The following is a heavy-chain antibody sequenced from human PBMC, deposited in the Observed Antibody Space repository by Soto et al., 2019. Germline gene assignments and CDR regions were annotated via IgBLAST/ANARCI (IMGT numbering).Heavy chain of an antibody. Sequence: QVQLQQWGAGLLKPSETLSLTCAVYGGSFSGYYWGWIRQPPGKGLEWIGEINHSGSTNYNPSLKSRVTISVDTSKNQFSLKLSSVTAADTAVYYCARRYCSSTSCSSGGAFDIWGQGTMVTVSS. CDR2: INHSGST. J-gene: IGHJ3*02. V-gene: IGHV4-34*01. D-gene: IGHD2-2*01. CDR3: ARRYCSSTSCSSGGAFDI. CDR1: GGSFSGYY.